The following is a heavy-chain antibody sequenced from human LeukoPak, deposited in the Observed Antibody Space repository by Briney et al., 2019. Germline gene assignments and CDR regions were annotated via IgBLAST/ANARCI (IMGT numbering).Heavy chain of an antibody. D-gene: IGHD3-16*01. CDR2: MNSDGSNT. V-gene: IGHV3-74*01. CDR3: ARAGYYRFDY. J-gene: IGHJ4*02. CDR1: GFTFSTSW. Sequence: GGSLRLSCAASGFTFSTSWMHWVRHAPGKGLVWVSRMNSDGSNTNYADSVKGRFTISRDNAKNTLYLQIDSLRAEDTAVYYCARAGYYRFDYWGQGTLVTVSS.